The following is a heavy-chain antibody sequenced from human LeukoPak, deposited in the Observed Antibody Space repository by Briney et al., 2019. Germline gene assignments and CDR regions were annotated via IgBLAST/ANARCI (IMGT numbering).Heavy chain of an antibody. CDR3: AKDPDCTSGICYTFFDY. V-gene: IGHV3-7*03. D-gene: IGHD2-8*01. Sequence: GGSLRLSCAASGFTFNSYWMSWVRQAPGKGLEWVANIKQDVNEKYYVDSVKGRFTISRDNSKNTLYLQMNSLRAEDTAVYYCAKDPDCTSGICYTFFDYWGQGTLVTVSS. J-gene: IGHJ4*02. CDR1: GFTFNSYW. CDR2: IKQDVNEK.